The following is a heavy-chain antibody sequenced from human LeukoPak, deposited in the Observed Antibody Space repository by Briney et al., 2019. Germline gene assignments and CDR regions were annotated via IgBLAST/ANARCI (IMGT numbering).Heavy chain of an antibody. CDR1: GGSISSGSYY. J-gene: IGHJ4*02. CDR2: IYTSGST. D-gene: IGHD5-24*01. Sequence: SETLSLTCTVSGGSISSGSYYWSWIRQPAGKGLEWIGRIYTSGSTNYNPSLKSRVTISVDTSKNQFSLTLSSVAAADTAVYYCAREEMATMEFDYWGQGTLVTVSS. V-gene: IGHV4-61*02. CDR3: AREEMATMEFDY.